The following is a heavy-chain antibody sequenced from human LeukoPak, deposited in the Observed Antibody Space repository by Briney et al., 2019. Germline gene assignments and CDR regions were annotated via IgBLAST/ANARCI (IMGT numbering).Heavy chain of an antibody. D-gene: IGHD3-10*01. CDR3: ARARMRSGSYYRLGYYYGMDV. CDR2: INWNGGST. J-gene: IGHJ6*02. Sequence: GGSLRLSCAASGFTFDDYGMSWVRQAPGKGLEWVSGINWNGGSTGYADSVKGRFTISRDNAKNSLYLQMNSLRAEDTALYNCARARMRSGSYYRLGYYYGMDVWGQGTTVTVSS. V-gene: IGHV3-20*01. CDR1: GFTFDDYG.